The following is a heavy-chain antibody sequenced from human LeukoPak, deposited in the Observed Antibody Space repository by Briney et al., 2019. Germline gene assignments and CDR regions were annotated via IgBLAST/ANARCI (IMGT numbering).Heavy chain of an antibody. CDR3: ARDLISHTVGYFDY. Sequence: GRSLRLSCAASGFTFSSYGMHWVRQAPGKGLEWVAVIWYDGNNKYYADSVKGRFTISRDNSKNTLYLQMNSLRAEDTAVYYCARDLISHTVGYFDYWGQGTLVTVSS. D-gene: IGHD4-23*01. V-gene: IGHV3-33*01. CDR1: GFTFSSYG. J-gene: IGHJ4*02. CDR2: IWYDGNNK.